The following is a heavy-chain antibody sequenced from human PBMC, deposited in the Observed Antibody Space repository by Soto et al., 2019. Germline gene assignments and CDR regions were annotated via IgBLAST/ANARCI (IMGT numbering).Heavy chain of an antibody. V-gene: IGHV1-8*01. CDR3: ARGPLYYDILTGYYDPNFDY. J-gene: IGHJ4*02. CDR1: GYTFTSYD. CDR2: MNPNSGNT. D-gene: IGHD3-9*01. Sequence: ASVKVSCKASGYTFTSYDINWVRQATGQGLEWMGWMNPNSGNTGYAQKFQGRVTMTRNTSISTAYMELSSLRSEDTAVYYCARGPLYYDILTGYYDPNFDYWGQGTLVTVSS.